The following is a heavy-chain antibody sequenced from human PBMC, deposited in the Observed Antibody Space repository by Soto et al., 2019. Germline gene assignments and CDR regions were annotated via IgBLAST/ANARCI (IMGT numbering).Heavy chain of an antibody. J-gene: IGHJ5*02. Sequence: ESLKISCKCSGYSFTSYWIGWVLQMPGKGLEWMGIIYPGDSDTRYSPSFQGQVTISADKSISTAYLQWSSLKASDTAMYYCAREEYYYDSSGYYRWFDPWGQGTLVTVS. CDR3: AREEYYYDSSGYYRWFDP. CDR2: IYPGDSDT. CDR1: GYSFTSYW. D-gene: IGHD3-22*01. V-gene: IGHV5-51*01.